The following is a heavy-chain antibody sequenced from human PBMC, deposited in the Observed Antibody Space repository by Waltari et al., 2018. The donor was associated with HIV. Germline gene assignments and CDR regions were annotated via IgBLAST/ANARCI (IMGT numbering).Heavy chain of an antibody. CDR3: AREVVPYYFDY. V-gene: IGHV3-30*11. J-gene: IGHJ4*02. CDR2: ISYVGSNK. D-gene: IGHD2-15*01. CDR1: RFTFRSLA. Sequence: QVQLVESGGGVVQPGRSLRLSCAAPRFTFRSLAVPWVRQAPGKGLEWVEVISYVGSNKYYADSVRGRFTISRDNSKNTLYLQMNSLRAEDTAVYYCAREVVPYYFDYWGQGTLVTVSS.